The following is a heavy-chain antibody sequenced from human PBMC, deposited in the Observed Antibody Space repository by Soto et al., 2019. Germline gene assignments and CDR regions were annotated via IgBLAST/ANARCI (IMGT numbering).Heavy chain of an antibody. J-gene: IGHJ4*02. CDR2: IKPDGSEK. V-gene: IGHV3-7*01. CDR3: ARDWGYCSGATCYSVLDY. D-gene: IGHD2-15*01. Sequence: EVQLVESGGGLVQPGGSLRLSCAVSGFTFSTYWMDWVRQAPGKGLEWVAKIKPDGSEKNYVDSVKGRFTISRDNAKSSLYLQMNSLRPEDTAVYYCARDWGYCSGATCYSVLDYWGQGTLVTVSS. CDR1: GFTFSTYW.